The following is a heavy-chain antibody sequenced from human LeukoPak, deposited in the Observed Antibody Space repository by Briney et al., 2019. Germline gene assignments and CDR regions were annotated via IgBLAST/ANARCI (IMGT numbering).Heavy chain of an antibody. V-gene: IGHV3-74*01. D-gene: IGHD3-22*01. J-gene: IGHJ4*02. CDR1: GFTFSRHW. CDR3: ARVLYDSSGYDY. CDR2: IKTDGSST. Sequence: PGGSLRLSCAASGFTFSRHWMHWVRQAPGKGLVWVSRIKTDGSSTSYADSVKGRFTISRDNAKNTLYLQMNSLRAEDTAGYYCARVLYDSSGYDYWGQGTLVTVSS.